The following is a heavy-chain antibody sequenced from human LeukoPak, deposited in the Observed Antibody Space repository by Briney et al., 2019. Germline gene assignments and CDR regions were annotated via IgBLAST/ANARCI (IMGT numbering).Heavy chain of an antibody. V-gene: IGHV3-7*01. CDR3: ASHTAMVNRYYYYYMDV. CDR2: IKQDGSEK. CDR1: GFTFSSYW. J-gene: IGHJ6*03. Sequence: GGSLRLSCAASGFTFSSYWMSWVRQAPGKGLEWVANIKQDGSEKYYVDSVKGRFTISRDNAKNSLYLQMNSLRAEDTAVYYCASHTAMVNRYYYYYMDVWGKGTTVTVSS. D-gene: IGHD5-18*01.